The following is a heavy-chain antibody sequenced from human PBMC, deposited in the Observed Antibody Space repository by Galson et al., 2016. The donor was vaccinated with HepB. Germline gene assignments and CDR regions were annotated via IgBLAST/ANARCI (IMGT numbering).Heavy chain of an antibody. V-gene: IGHV3-21*01. CDR2: ISGSSSYI. Sequence: SLRLSCAASGFTFSNYGMSWVRQAPGKGLEWVSSISGSSSYIYYADSVRGRFTISRDNAKNSLYLQMNSLRAEDTAVYYCARDRYCSSTSCSKPWGGYYYYFGMDVWGQGTTVTVSS. CDR1: GFTFSNYG. J-gene: IGHJ6*02. CDR3: ARDRYCSSTSCSKPWGGYYYYFGMDV. D-gene: IGHD2-2*01.